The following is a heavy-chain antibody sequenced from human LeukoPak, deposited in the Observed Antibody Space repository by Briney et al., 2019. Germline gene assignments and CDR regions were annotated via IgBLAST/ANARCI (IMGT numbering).Heavy chain of an antibody. D-gene: IGHD1-26*01. Sequence: GGSLRLSCAASGFTFSSYEMNWVRQAPGKGLEWVSYISSSGSTIYYADSVKGRFTISRDNAKNSLYLQMNSLRAEDTAVYYCARAYSETYGLGYYYMDVWGKGTTVTISS. CDR3: ARAYSETYGLGYYYMDV. CDR2: ISSSGSTI. V-gene: IGHV3-48*03. CDR1: GFTFSSYE. J-gene: IGHJ6*03.